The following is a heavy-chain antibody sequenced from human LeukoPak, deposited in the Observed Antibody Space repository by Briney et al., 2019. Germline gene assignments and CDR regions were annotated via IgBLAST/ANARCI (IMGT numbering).Heavy chain of an antibody. V-gene: IGHV7-4-1*02. CDR3: ARGVIYYDSSGPFDY. CDR2: INTNTGNP. CDR1: GYTFTTYA. D-gene: IGHD3-22*01. Sequence: GASVKVSCKASGYTFTTYAINWVRQAPGQGLEWMGWINTNTGNPTYAQGFTGRFVFSLDTSVSTAYLQISSLKAEDTAVYYCARGVIYYDSSGPFDYWGQGTLVTVSS. J-gene: IGHJ4*02.